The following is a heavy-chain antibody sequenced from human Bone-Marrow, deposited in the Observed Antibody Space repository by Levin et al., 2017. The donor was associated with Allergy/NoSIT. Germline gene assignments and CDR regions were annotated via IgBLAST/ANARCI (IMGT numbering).Heavy chain of an antibody. V-gene: IGHV3-23*01. CDR1: GFSFHRYA. D-gene: IGHD3-10*01. J-gene: IGHJ6*02. CDR2: ISGSGATT. CDR3: AKSRGSWDYYYGMDV. Sequence: GGSLRLSCGDSGFSFHRYAMNWVRQTPGKGLEWVSTISGSGATTYYTDSVKGRFTISRDNSKNTLYLQMNSLRAEDTAVYYCAKSRGSWDYYYGMDVWGQGTTVTVSS.